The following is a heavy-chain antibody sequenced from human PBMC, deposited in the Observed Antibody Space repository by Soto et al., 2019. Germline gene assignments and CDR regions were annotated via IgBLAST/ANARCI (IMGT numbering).Heavy chain of an antibody. J-gene: IGHJ6*02. CDR2: INYSGST. CDR1: GASSGSSQ. D-gene: IGHD6-6*01. Sequence: SETLSLTCTVSGASSGSSQGTWIRQPPGKGLEWIGEINYSGSTNYNPSLKSRVTISVDTSKNQFSLKLSSVTAADTAVYYCASFSSSSFYYYYGMDVWGQGTTLTVSS. V-gene: IGHV4-34*01. CDR3: ASFSSSSFYYYYGMDV.